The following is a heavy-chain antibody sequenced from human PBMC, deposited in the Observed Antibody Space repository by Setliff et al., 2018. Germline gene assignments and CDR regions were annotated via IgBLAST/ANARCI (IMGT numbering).Heavy chain of an antibody. D-gene: IGHD5-18*01. CDR3: ARDRTAYNYGMDI. CDR2: VYYTGNT. CDR1: GGSIMNYF. Sequence: PSETLSLTCTVSGGSIMNYFWSWIRQPPGKGLEWVGYVYYTGNTNYNPSLMSRLTISVDPSKNQVSLQLKSATTADTAVYYCARDRTAYNYGMDIWGQGTTVTVSS. V-gene: IGHV4-59*01. J-gene: IGHJ6*02.